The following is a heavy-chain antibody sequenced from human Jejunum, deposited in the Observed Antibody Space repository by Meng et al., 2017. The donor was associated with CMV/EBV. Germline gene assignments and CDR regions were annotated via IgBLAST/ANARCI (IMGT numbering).Heavy chain of an antibody. CDR2: VSNDGATT. J-gene: IGHJ4*02. CDR1: GYTIRNYP. V-gene: IGHV3-30-3*01. Sequence: ASGYTIRNYPIHWVRQAPGEGLEWVAGVSNDGATTYQADSVRGRFSISRDNSKNTVYLQMNSLRREDTAVYFCARENDYTNYFDSWGQGTLVTVSS. D-gene: IGHD4-11*01. CDR3: ARENDYTNYFDS.